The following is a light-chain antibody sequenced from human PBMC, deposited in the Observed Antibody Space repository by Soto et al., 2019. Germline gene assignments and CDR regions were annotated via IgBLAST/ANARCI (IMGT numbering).Light chain of an antibody. CDR3: QQSYSTPYT. CDR2: AAS. J-gene: IGKJ2*01. Sequence: DIQMTQSPSSLSVSVGDRVTISCRTSQSISSSLNWYQQKPGNAPKLLIYAASTLQSGVPSRFRGSGSGTDFTLTIRSLQPEDSATYFCQQSYSTPYTFGQGTKLKIK. V-gene: IGKV1-39*01. CDR1: QSISSS.